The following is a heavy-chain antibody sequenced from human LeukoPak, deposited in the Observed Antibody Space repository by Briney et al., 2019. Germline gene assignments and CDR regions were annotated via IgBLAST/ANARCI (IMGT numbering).Heavy chain of an antibody. V-gene: IGHV3-7*01. CDR2: IKQDGSEK. J-gene: IGHJ3*01. CDR3: ARDNGGRAFDL. CDR1: GFTLKTFL. Sequence: GGSLRLSCAVSGFTLKTFLMSWVRQAPGKGLQWVANIKQDGSEKYYVDSVRGRFTISRDNAKNSIYLQINSLRAGDSAVYYCARDNGGRAFDLWGHGTMVTVSS. D-gene: IGHD2-8*01.